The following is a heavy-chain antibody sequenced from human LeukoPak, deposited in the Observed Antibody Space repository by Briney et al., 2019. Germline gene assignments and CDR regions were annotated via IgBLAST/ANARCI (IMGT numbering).Heavy chain of an antibody. CDR1: GFTFNTYW. CDR3: ASDSLAAAGDFDC. Sequence: PGGSLTLLCAVPGFTFNTYWIHWVRQATGKGLVWVSHNNSCGSSTVYGVCVTGRFTISRDNDKNTLYLQMNSLRAEDTAVYYCASDSLAAAGDFDCWGQGTLVTVSS. D-gene: IGHD6-13*01. CDR2: NNSCGSST. J-gene: IGHJ4*02. V-gene: IGHV3-74*01.